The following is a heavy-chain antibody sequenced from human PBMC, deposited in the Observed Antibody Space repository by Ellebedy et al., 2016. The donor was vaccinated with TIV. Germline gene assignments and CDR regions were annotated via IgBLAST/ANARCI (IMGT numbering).Heavy chain of an antibody. J-gene: IGHJ4*02. CDR2: IYPGASDT. D-gene: IGHD3-22*01. CDR3: ARHSYDIDGYSNRNFDY. V-gene: IGHV5-51*01. Sequence: GESLKISCKTSGYSFPIYWIGWVRQMPGKGLEWLGIIYPGASDTRYNPSLQGQVTISADKSITTAYLQWSSLKASDSGIYYCARHSYDIDGYSNRNFDYWGQGTLVTVSS. CDR1: GYSFPIYW.